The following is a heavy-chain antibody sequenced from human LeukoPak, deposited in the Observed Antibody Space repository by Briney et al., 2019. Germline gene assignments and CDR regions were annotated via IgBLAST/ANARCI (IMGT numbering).Heavy chain of an antibody. CDR3: ARRSWLDFWRD. D-gene: IGHD3-3*01. Sequence: SETLSLTCTVSGGSISSSSYYWGWIRQPPGKGLEWIGSIYYSGSTYYNPSLESRVTISVDTSKNQFSLKLSSVTAADTAVYYCARRSWLDFWRDWGQGTLVTVSS. V-gene: IGHV4-39*01. CDR1: GGSISSSSYY. CDR2: IYYSGST. J-gene: IGHJ4*02.